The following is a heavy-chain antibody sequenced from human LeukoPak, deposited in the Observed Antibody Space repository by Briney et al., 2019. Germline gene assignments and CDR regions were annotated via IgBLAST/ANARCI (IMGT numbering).Heavy chain of an antibody. D-gene: IGHD6-13*01. J-gene: IGHJ6*02. Sequence: GGSLRLSCAASGFTFSSYAMSWVRQAPGKGLEWVSYISSSGSTIYYADSVKGRFTISRDNAKNSLYLQMNSLRAEDTAVYYCAREYSSSWYGGYYYYYGMDVWGQGTTVTVSS. CDR1: GFTFSSYA. CDR3: AREYSSSWYGGYYYYYGMDV. V-gene: IGHV3-48*04. CDR2: ISSSGSTI.